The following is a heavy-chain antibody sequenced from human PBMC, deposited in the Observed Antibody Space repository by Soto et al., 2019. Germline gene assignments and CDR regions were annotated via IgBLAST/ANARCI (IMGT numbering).Heavy chain of an antibody. CDR2: INAYNGNT. Sequence: QVQLVQSGAEVKKPGASVKVSCKASGYTFTSYGISWVRQAPGQGLEWMGWINAYNGNTNYAQKLQGRVTMTTDTPTSTAYMGLRSLRADDRAVYYCARVLPPCDPWGQGTLVTVSS. J-gene: IGHJ5*02. CDR3: ARVLPPCDP. CDR1: GYTFTSYG. V-gene: IGHV1-18*01.